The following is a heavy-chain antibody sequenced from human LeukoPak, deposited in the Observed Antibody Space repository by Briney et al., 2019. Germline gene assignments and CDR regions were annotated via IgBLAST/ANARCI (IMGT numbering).Heavy chain of an antibody. V-gene: IGHV1-2*02. D-gene: IGHD3-9*01. J-gene: IGHJ4*02. Sequence: ASVKVSCKASGYTFTGYYIHWVRQAPGQGLEWMGWINPTSGGTNYAQKFQDRVTMTRDTSISTAYMEVGRLRSADTAVYYCARSPHILTGENFDYWGQGTLVAVSS. CDR1: GYTFTGYY. CDR3: ARSPHILTGENFDY. CDR2: INPTSGGT.